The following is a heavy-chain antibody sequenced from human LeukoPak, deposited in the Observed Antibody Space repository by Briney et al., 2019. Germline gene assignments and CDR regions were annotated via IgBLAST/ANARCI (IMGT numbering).Heavy chain of an antibody. CDR1: GFTFSSYS. Sequence: PGGSLRLSCAASGFTFSSYSMNWARQAPGKGLEWVSSISSSSSYIYYADSVKGRFTISRDNAKNSLYLQMNSLRAEDTAVYYCARDAPVGATDFDYWGQGTLVTVSS. CDR2: ISSSSSYI. CDR3: ARDAPVGATDFDY. D-gene: IGHD1-26*01. V-gene: IGHV3-21*01. J-gene: IGHJ4*02.